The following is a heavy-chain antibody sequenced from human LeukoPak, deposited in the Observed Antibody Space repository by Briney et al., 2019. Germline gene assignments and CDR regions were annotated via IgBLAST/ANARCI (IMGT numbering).Heavy chain of an antibody. Sequence: PGRSLRLSCVASGFTFSHCAMHWVRQAPGKGLEWVAAIWYDGSNKYYADSVKGRFTISRDNSKNTLYLQVDSLRAEDTAVYYCAREADCSGGNCYRGAFGIWGQGTMVTVSS. J-gene: IGHJ3*02. CDR3: AREADCSGGNCYRGAFGI. CDR2: IWYDGSNK. V-gene: IGHV3-33*01. CDR1: GFTFSHCA. D-gene: IGHD2-15*01.